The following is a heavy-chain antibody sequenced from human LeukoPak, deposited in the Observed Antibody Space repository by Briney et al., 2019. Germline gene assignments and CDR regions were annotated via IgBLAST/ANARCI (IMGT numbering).Heavy chain of an antibody. J-gene: IGHJ3*02. CDR1: GYSFTSNW. D-gene: IGHD4-17*01. CDR2: VFPGDSST. CDR3: ARGRAVTADDGFDI. V-gene: IGHV5-51*01. Sequence: GESLKISCKGSGYSFTSNWIGWVRQMPGKGLEWMGNVFPGDSSTTYSPSFQGQVTISADKSISTAYLQWDSLKASDTAIYYCARGRAVTADDGFDIWGQGTMVTVSS.